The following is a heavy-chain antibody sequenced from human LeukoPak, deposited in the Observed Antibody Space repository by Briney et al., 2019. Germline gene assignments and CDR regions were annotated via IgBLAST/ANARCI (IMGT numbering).Heavy chain of an antibody. CDR1: VGSISNYY. J-gene: IGHJ6*02. CDR2: IYYSGST. V-gene: IGHV4-59*01. Sequence: PSETLSLTCTVSVGSISNYYWSWIRQPAGRGLGWVGYIYYSGSTNYNPSLNSRVTISVDTSKNQFSLKLSSVTAADTAVYYCARGRLNVATTYDYYYGMDGWGQGATVTVSS. CDR3: ARGRLNVATTYDYYYGMDG. D-gene: IGHD5-12*01.